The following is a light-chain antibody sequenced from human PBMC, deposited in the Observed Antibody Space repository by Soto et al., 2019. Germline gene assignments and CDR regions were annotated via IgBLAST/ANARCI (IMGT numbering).Light chain of an antibody. V-gene: IGKV3-20*01. Sequence: EFVLTQSPGTLSLSPGERATLSFRASQTVRNNYLAWYQQKPGQAPRLLIYDASSRATGIPDRFSGGGSGTDFTLTISRLEPEDFAVYYCQQFSRYPLTFGGGTKVDI. CDR3: QQFSRYPLT. CDR1: QTVRNNY. J-gene: IGKJ4*01. CDR2: DAS.